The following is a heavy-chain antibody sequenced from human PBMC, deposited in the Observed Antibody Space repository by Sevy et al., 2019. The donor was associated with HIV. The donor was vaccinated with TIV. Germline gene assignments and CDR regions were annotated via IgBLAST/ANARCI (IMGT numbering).Heavy chain of an antibody. CDR2: IYHSGST. V-gene: IGHV4-30-2*01. Sequence: LTCAVSGGSISSGGYSWSWIRQPPGKGLEWIGYIYHSGSTYYNPSLKSRVTISVDRSKNQFSLKLSSVTAADTAVYYCAREYSSSSPGYFDYWGQGTLVTVSS. CDR1: GGSISSGGYS. J-gene: IGHJ4*02. CDR3: AREYSSSSPGYFDY. D-gene: IGHD6-6*01.